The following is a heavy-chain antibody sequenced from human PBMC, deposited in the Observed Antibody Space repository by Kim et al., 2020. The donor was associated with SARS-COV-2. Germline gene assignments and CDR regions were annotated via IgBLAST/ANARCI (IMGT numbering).Heavy chain of an antibody. J-gene: IGHJ4*02. V-gene: IGHV4-34*01. D-gene: IGHD2-2*02. CDR2: INHSGST. CDR3: ARRRGYTGTFDY. CDR1: GGSFSGYY. Sequence: SETLSLTCAVYGGSFSGYYWSWIRQPPGKGLEWIGEINHSGSTNYNPSLKSRVTISVDTSRNQFSLELSSVTAADTAVYYCARRRGYTGTFDYSGQGTLVTVSS.